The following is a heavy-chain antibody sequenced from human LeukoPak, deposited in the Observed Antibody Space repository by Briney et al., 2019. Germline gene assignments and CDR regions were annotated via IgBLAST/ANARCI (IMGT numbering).Heavy chain of an antibody. Sequence: PGGSLRLSCAASVFTVSTNYMSWVRQAPGKGLEWVSVIYSGGSTYYADSVKGRFTISRDNSKNTLYLQMNSLRAEDTVVYYCLFFYDSTGYYSNDVFDIWGQGTMVTVSS. V-gene: IGHV3-53*01. J-gene: IGHJ3*02. CDR2: IYSGGST. D-gene: IGHD3-22*01. CDR1: VFTVSTNY. CDR3: LFFYDSTGYYSNDVFDI.